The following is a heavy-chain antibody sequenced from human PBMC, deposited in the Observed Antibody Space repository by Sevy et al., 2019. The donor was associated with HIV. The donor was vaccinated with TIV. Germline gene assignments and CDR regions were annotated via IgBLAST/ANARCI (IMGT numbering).Heavy chain of an antibody. CDR3: ARHYNSGVVVVPAAIPDWFDP. CDR1: GGSISSSSYY. Sequence: SETLSLTCTVSGGSISSSSYYWGWIRQPPGKGLEWIGSIYYSGSTYYNPSLKSRVTISVDTSKNQFSLKLSSVTAADTAVYYCARHYNSGVVVVPAAIPDWFDPWGQGTLVTVSS. J-gene: IGHJ5*02. D-gene: IGHD2-2*01. V-gene: IGHV4-39*01. CDR2: IYYSGST.